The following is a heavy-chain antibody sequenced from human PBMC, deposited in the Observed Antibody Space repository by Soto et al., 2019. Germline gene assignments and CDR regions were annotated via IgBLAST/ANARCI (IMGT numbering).Heavy chain of an antibody. V-gene: IGHV4-61*01. Sequence: QVQLQESGPGLVKPSETLSLTCTVSGGSVSSGSYYWSWIRQPPGKGLEWVGYVYYSGSTTYNPALTSRVTKSEDTSKNPCSLKLSSVTAAAPAVYYCARGIEGGYQGRYYYGMDVWGQGTTVTVSS. J-gene: IGHJ6*02. CDR2: VYYSGST. D-gene: IGHD2-2*01. CDR1: GGSVSSGSYY. CDR3: ARGIEGGYQGRYYYGMDV.